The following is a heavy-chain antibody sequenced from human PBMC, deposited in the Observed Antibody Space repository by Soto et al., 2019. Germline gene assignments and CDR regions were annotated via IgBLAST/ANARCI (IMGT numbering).Heavy chain of an antibody. CDR3: ARDIVATIHYYYGMDV. Sequence: PSETLSLTCTVSGGSISSSSYYWGWIRQPPGKGLEWIGSIYYSGSTYYNPSLKSRVTISVDTSKNQFSLKLSSVTAADTAVYYCARDIVATIHYYYGMDVWGQGTTVTVSS. CDR1: GGSISSSSYY. J-gene: IGHJ6*02. D-gene: IGHD5-12*01. V-gene: IGHV4-39*01. CDR2: IYYSGST.